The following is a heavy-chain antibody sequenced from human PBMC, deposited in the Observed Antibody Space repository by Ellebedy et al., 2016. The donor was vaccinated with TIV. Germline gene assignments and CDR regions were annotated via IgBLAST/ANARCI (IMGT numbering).Heavy chain of an antibody. CDR3: AREALALGYSSSLDY. CDR2: ISYDGSNK. Sequence: GGSLRLXCAASGFTFSSYAMHWVRQAPGKGLEWVAVISYDGSNKYYADSVKGRFTISRDNSKNTLYLQMNSLRAEDTAVYYCAREALALGYSSSLDYWGQGTLVTVSS. CDR1: GFTFSSYA. J-gene: IGHJ4*02. V-gene: IGHV3-30-3*01. D-gene: IGHD6-13*01.